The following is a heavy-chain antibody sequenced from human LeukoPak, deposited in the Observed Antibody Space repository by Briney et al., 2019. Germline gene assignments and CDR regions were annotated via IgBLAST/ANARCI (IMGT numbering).Heavy chain of an antibody. CDR3: AKDLSSAITSALVLDV. Sequence: GRSLRLSCTVSGFTFDDYAMHWTRHTPGEAKGLVAGITRNTDNIGYGDSVRGRFTISRDNVKNVLYLQMNSLRPEDTALYYCAKDLSSAITSALVLDVWGQGTTVIVS. V-gene: IGHV3-9*01. CDR2: ITRNTDNI. J-gene: IGHJ6*02. D-gene: IGHD3-22*01. CDR1: GFTFDDYA.